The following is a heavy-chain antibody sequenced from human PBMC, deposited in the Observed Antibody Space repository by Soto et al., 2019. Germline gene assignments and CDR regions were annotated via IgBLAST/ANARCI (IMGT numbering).Heavy chain of an antibody. CDR2: MNPNSGNT. J-gene: IGHJ3*02. Sequence: ASVKVSCKASGYTFTSYDINWVRQATGQGLEWMGWMNPNSGNTGYAQKFQGRVTMTRNTSISTAYMELSSLRSEDTAVYYCIYSGSSADAYDIWGRGTMVTVSS. CDR1: GYTFTSYD. CDR3: IYSGSSADAYDI. V-gene: IGHV1-8*01. D-gene: IGHD6-6*01.